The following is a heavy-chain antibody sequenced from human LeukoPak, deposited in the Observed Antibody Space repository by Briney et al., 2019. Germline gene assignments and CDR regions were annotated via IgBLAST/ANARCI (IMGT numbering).Heavy chain of an antibody. CDR3: ARDVPHNWFDT. CDR2: VNSDGGGA. J-gene: IGHJ5*02. V-gene: IGHV3-74*01. CDR1: GLTFGNNW. Sequence: PGGSLRLSCAASGLTFGNNWMHWGRHGPGKGLVWLSRVNSDGGGAIYADSVKGRFTVSRDNAKNTLYLQMNSLRAEATAVYYCARDVPHNWFDTWGQGTLVTVSS.